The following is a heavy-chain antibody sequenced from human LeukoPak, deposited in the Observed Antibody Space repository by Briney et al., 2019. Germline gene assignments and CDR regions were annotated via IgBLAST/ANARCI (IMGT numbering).Heavy chain of an antibody. V-gene: IGHV1-2*06. J-gene: IGHJ4*02. CDR1: GYTFTGYY. Sequence: ASVKVSCKASGYTFTGYYMHWVRQAPGQGLEWMGRINPNSGGTNYAQTFQGRVTMTRDTSISTACMELSRLRSDDTTVYYCARDLIAAAGNVYWGQGTLVTVSS. D-gene: IGHD6-13*01. CDR2: INPNSGGT. CDR3: ARDLIAAAGNVY.